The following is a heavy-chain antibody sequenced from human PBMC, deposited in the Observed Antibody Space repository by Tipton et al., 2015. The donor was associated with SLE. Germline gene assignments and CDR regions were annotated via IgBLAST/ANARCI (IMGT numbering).Heavy chain of an antibody. CDR3: AGVSRDAFEI. Sequence: TLSLTCTVSGGSFSFSSYYWNWVRQPPGKGLEWIGYIYYSGSAKYNPSLKSRVTTSVDTAKKQFSLRLNSVTAADTAVYYCAGVSRDAFEIWGQGTMVTVSS. CDR2: IYYSGSA. J-gene: IGHJ3*02. D-gene: IGHD5/OR15-5a*01. V-gene: IGHV4-61*01. CDR1: GGSFSFSSYY.